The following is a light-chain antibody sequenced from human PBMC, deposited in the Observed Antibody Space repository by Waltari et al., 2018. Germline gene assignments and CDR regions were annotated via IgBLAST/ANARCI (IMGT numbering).Light chain of an antibody. V-gene: IGLV3-21*04. CDR3: QVWDYIQGV. CDR1: NRSRRS. CDR2: YDI. Sequence: SHVLTPPPSVSVAPGKTARITCGGHNRSRRSVQWSQQKAGQAPVLVIHYDIGRPTGIPVRFSGSTSGDTATLSISRVEAGDEADYFCQVWDYIQGVFGGGTKLTVL. J-gene: IGLJ3*02.